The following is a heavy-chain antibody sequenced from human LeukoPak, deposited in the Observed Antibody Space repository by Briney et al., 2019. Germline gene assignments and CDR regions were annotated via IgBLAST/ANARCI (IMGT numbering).Heavy chain of an antibody. Sequence: ASVKVSCKASGYTFTDYFIHWLRQAPGQGPEWMGRMNGNSGVTMYAQTLQDRVTMTRDTSISTAYMELSRLTPDDTAVYYCARDLSSTSNWEFDYWGQGTRVTVSS. CDR3: ARDLSSTSNWEFDY. J-gene: IGHJ4*02. CDR1: GYTFTDYF. V-gene: IGHV1-2*06. CDR2: MNGNSGVT. D-gene: IGHD7-27*01.